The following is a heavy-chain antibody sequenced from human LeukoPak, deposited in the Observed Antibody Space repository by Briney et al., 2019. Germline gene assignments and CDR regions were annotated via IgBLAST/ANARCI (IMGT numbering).Heavy chain of an antibody. V-gene: IGHV4-39*01. CDR3: ARLERSGKSSSLHH. D-gene: IGHD6-6*01. J-gene: IGHJ1*01. Sequence: SETLSLTCSVSGDSIGSSGYYWGWIRQPPGKGLEWIGSLFLTETTSYNPSLGGRVTISVDMSKNQFSLQLTSVTAADTAVYYCARLERSGKSSSLHHWGQGTLVTVSS. CDR1: GDSIGSSGYY. CDR2: LFLTETT.